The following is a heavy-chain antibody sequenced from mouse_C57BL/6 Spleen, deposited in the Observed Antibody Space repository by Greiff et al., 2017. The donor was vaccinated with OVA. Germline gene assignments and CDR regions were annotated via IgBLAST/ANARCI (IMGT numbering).Heavy chain of an antibody. CDR3: ARGNYSNYYYAMDY. CDR1: GYTFTSYW. Sequence: QVQLQQPGAELVMPGASVKLSCKASGYTFTSYWMHWVKQRHGQGLEWIGEIDPSDSYTNYNQKFKGKSTLTVDKSSSTAYMQLSSLTSEDSAVYYCARGNYSNYYYAMDYWGQGTSVTVSS. CDR2: IDPSDSYT. V-gene: IGHV1-69*01. D-gene: IGHD2-5*01. J-gene: IGHJ4*01.